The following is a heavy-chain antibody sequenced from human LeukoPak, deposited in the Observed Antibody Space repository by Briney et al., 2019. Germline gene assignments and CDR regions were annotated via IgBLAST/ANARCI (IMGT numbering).Heavy chain of an antibody. J-gene: IGHJ4*02. CDR1: GFTFSSYA. CDR3: AKPAPYDYAHLTHFDY. CDR2: ISGSGGST. V-gene: IGHV3-23*01. Sequence: GGSLRLSCAASGFTFSSYAMSWVRQAPGKGLEWVSAISGSGGSTYYADSVKGRFTISRDNSKNTLYLQMNSLRAEDTAVYYCAKPAPYDYAHLTHFDYWGQGTLVTVSS. D-gene: IGHD3-16*01.